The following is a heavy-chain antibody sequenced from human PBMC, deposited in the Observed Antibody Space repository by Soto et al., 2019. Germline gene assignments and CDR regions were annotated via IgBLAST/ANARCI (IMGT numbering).Heavy chain of an antibody. Sequence: QVQLAQSGAEVKKSGASVKVSCKASRYTFISYDINWVRQATGQGLEWMGWMNPNSGNTGYAQKFQGRITMTRNTSTNTAYMELSSLRSEDTAVYYCARGQEVWWNAGPLGLHGLDVWGQGTTVTVSS. J-gene: IGHJ6*02. D-gene: IGHD3-16*01. CDR3: ARGQEVWWNAGPLGLHGLDV. V-gene: IGHV1-8*01. CDR1: RYTFISYD. CDR2: MNPNSGNT.